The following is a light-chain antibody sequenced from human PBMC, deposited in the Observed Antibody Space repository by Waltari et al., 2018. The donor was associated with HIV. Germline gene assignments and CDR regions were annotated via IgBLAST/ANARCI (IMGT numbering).Light chain of an antibody. J-gene: IGKJ4*01. V-gene: IGKV3-11*01. CDR3: QQRSNWPT. Sequence: EIVLTQSPATLSLSPGERATLSCRASQRVSSYLAWYQQKPGQAPSLLIYDASNRATGIPARFSGSGSGTDFTLTISSLEPEDFAVYYCQQRSNWPTFGGGTKV. CDR1: QRVSSY. CDR2: DAS.